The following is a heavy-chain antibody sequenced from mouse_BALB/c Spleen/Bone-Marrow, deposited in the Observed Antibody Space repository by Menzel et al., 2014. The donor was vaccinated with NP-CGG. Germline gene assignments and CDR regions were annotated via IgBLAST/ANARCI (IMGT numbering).Heavy chain of an antibody. Sequence: VKLLESAAELARPGASVKMSCKASGYIFISYTMHWVKQRPGQGLEWIGYINPSSGYTEYNQKFKDKTTLTADKSSSTAYMQLSSLTSEDSAVYYCARNHWYFDVWGAGTTVTVSS. J-gene: IGHJ1*01. D-gene: IGHD2-1*01. CDR2: INPSSGYT. V-gene: IGHV1-4*02. CDR3: ARNHWYFDV. CDR1: GYIFISYT.